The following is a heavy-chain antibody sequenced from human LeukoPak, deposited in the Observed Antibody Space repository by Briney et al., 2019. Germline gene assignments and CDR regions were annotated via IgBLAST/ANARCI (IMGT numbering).Heavy chain of an antibody. CDR1: GGSISEISYY. Sequence: PSGTLSLTCSVSGGSISEISYYWGWIRQPPGKGLEWIGNIYYSGTTYNNPSLESRVVISVDTSRNQFSLKLTSVTATDTAVYYCARQGVVGATGFDFWGQGILVTVSS. CDR2: IYYSGTT. CDR3: ARQGVVGATGFDF. J-gene: IGHJ4*02. V-gene: IGHV4-39*01. D-gene: IGHD1-26*01.